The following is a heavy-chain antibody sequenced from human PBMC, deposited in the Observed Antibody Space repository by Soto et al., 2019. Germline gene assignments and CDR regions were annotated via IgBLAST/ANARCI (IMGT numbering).Heavy chain of an antibody. Sequence: ASVKVSCKASGYTFTSYYMHWVRQAPGQGLEWMGIINPSGGSTSYAQKFQGRVTMTRDTSTSTVYMELSSLRSEDTAVYYCARVVVPAAIRSPNYYYYYGMDVWGQGTTVTVSS. V-gene: IGHV1-46*01. CDR3: ARVVVPAAIRSPNYYYYYGMDV. D-gene: IGHD2-2*02. CDR1: GYTFTSYY. CDR2: INPSGGST. J-gene: IGHJ6*02.